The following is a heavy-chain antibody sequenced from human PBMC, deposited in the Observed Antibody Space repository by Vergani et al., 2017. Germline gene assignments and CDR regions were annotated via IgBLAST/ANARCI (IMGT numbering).Heavy chain of an antibody. Sequence: QVQLVQSGAEVKKPGSSVKVSCKASGGTFSSYAISWVRQAPGQGLEWMGGIIPIFGTPNYAQKFQGRVTITADESTSTAYMELSSLRSEDTAVYYCARELKKSSGWYSWYRYYFDYWGQGTLVTVSS. CDR1: GGTFSSYA. V-gene: IGHV1-69*01. J-gene: IGHJ4*02. CDR2: IIPIFGTP. CDR3: ARELKKSSGWYSWYRYYFDY. D-gene: IGHD6-19*01.